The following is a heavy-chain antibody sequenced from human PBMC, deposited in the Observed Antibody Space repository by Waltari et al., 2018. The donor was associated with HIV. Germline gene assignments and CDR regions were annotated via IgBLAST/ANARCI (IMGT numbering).Heavy chain of an antibody. V-gene: IGHV3-11*01. Sequence: QVQLVESGGGLVKPGGSLRLSCAASGFTFSDYYMSWIRQAPGKGLEWVSYISSSGSTIYYPDSVKRRFTISRDNPKNSLYLQMSSLGAEDTAVYYCATGGGQFRFGVAKRTYGMDVWGQGTTVTVSS. J-gene: IGHJ6*02. CDR3: ATGGGQFRFGVAKRTYGMDV. CDR1: GFTFSDYY. CDR2: ISSSGSTI. D-gene: IGHD3-10*01.